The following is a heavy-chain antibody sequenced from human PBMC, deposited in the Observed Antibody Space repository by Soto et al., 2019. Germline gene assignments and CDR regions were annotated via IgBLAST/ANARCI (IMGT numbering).Heavy chain of an antibody. Sequence: GRSLILSCAASGFTFISYSMNWVRQAPGKGLEWVSSISSSSSYIYYADSVNGRFTISRDNAKNSLYLQMNSLRAEDTAVYYCARGSGPFDYWGQGTLVTVSS. J-gene: IGHJ4*02. CDR1: GFTFISYS. V-gene: IGHV3-21*01. CDR2: ISSSSSYI. CDR3: ARGSGPFDY. D-gene: IGHD3-3*01.